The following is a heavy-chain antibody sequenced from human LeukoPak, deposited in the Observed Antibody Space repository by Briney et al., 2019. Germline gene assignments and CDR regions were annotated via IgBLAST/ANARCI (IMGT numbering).Heavy chain of an antibody. CDR3: ARDIYSSSWTAPYY. J-gene: IGHJ4*02. Sequence: SETLSLTCSVSGASMSSYYWSWILQLARKGLEYIGYISDTGSTNYNPSLMSRVTISVDTSKNQFSLNLKSVTAADTAVYYCARDIYSSSWTAPYYWGQGTLVTVSS. V-gene: IGHV4-59*01. D-gene: IGHD6-13*01. CDR1: GASMSSYY. CDR2: ISDTGST.